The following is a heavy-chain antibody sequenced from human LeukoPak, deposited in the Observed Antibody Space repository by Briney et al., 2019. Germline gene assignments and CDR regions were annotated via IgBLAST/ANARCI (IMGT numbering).Heavy chain of an antibody. J-gene: IGHJ6*03. V-gene: IGHV1-2*02. D-gene: IGHD3-16*01. Sequence: ASVKVSCKASGYTFTGYYMHWVRQAPGQGLEWMGWINPNSGGTNYAQKFQGRVTMTRDTSISTAYMELSRLRSDDTAVYYCARDRRDDYSPLYYYYYMDVWGKGTTVTVSS. CDR1: GYTFTGYY. CDR3: ARDRRDDYSPLYYYYYMDV. CDR2: INPNSGGT.